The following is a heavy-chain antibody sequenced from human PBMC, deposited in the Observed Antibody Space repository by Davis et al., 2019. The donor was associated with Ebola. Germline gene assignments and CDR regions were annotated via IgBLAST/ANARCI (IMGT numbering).Heavy chain of an antibody. CDR1: GGSFSGYY. J-gene: IGHJ4*02. CDR2: INHSGST. V-gene: IGHV4-34*01. Sequence: SETLFLTCAVYGGSFSGYYWSWIRQPPGKGLEWIGEINHSGSTNYNPSLKSRVTISVDTSKNQFSLKVSSVTAADTAVYYCARGHYYGSGSYHGRGDYWGQGTLVTVSS. D-gene: IGHD3-10*01. CDR3: ARGHYYGSGSYHGRGDY.